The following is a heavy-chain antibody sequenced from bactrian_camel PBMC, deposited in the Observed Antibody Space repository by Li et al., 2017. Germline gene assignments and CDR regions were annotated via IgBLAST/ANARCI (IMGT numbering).Heavy chain of an antibody. CDR3: ATAHHTYYSGGYVYTGFSGEYEYNY. Sequence: HVQLVESGGGLVQPGGSLRLSCAASGVTFSSYPMSWVRQAPGKGLEWVASISSDGSSTHYADSVKGRFTISGDNAKNTVSPQINSLKSEDTALYYCATAHHTYYSGGYVYTGFSGEYEYNYWGQGTQVTVS. J-gene: IGHJ4*01. CDR1: GVTFSSYP. CDR2: ISSDGSST. D-gene: IGHD2*01. V-gene: IGHV3-2*01.